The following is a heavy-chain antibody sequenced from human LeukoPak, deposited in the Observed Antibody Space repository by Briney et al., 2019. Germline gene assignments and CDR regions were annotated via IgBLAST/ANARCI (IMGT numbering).Heavy chain of an antibody. CDR2: INHSGST. CDR1: GGSFSGYY. V-gene: IGHV4-34*01. CDR3: ARFCRTAAPYAFDI. J-gene: IGHJ3*02. D-gene: IGHD6-25*01. Sequence: SETLSLTCAVYGGSFSGYYWSWIRQPPGKGLEWIGEINHSGSTNYNPSLKSRVTISVDTSKNQFSLKLSSVTAADTAVYYCARFCRTAAPYAFDIWGQGTMVTVSS.